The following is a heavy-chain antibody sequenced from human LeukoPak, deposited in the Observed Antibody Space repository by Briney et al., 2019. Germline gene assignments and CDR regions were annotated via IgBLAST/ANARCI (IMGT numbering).Heavy chain of an antibody. CDR1: GFTFSSYD. J-gene: IGHJ4*02. CDR2: IGTAGDT. Sequence: GGSLRLSCAASGFTFSSYDMHWVRQATGKGLEWVSAIGTAGDTYYPGSVRGRFTISRENAKNSLYLQMNSLRAGDTAVYYCAKGGFWNGFDYWGQGTLVTVSS. D-gene: IGHD1-1*01. CDR3: AKGGFWNGFDY. V-gene: IGHV3-13*01.